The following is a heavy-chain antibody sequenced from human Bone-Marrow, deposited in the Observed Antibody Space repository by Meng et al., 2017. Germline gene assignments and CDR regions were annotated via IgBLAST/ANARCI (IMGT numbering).Heavy chain of an antibody. Sequence: QVQLRQWGAGLLKPSETLSLTCAVYGGSFSGFYWNWFRQHPGKGLEWIAEINHSGSTNINPSLKSRVTILADTSKNQFSLKVRSVTAADTAVDYCAREAYSTSLSSATGFDYWGQGTLVTVSS. CDR2: INHSGST. J-gene: IGHJ4*02. CDR3: AREAYSTSLSSATGFDY. V-gene: IGHV4-34*01. D-gene: IGHD6-13*01. CDR1: GGSFSGFY.